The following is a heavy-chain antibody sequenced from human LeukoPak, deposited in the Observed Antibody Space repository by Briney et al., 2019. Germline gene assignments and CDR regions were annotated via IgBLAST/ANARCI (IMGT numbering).Heavy chain of an antibody. CDR3: AKSLFFDYYYYYYMDV. CDR2: ISGSGGST. CDR1: GFTFSSYA. D-gene: IGHD3/OR15-3a*01. V-gene: IGHV3-23*01. Sequence: GGSLRLSCAASGFTFSSYAMSWVRQAPGKGLEWVSAISGSGGSTYYADSVKGRFTISRDNSKNTLHLQMNSLRAEDTAVYYCAKSLFFDYYYYYYMDVWGKGTTVTISS. J-gene: IGHJ6*03.